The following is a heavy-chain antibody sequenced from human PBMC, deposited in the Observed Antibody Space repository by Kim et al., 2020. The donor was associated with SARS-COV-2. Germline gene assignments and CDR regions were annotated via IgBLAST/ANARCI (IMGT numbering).Heavy chain of an antibody. V-gene: IGHV3-23*01. CDR2: ISDSGGST. D-gene: IGHD1-26*01. CDR3: AKSSSGSYGDYFDY. J-gene: IGHJ4*02. Sequence: GGSLRLSCAASGFTFSSYAMSWVRQAPGKGLEWVSAISDSGGSTYYADSVKGWFTISRDNSKNTLYLQMNSLRAEDTAVYYCAKSSSGSYGDYFDYWGQGTLVTVSS. CDR1: GFTFSSYA.